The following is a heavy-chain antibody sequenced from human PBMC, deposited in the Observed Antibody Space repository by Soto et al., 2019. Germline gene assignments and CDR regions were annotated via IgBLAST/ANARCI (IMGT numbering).Heavy chain of an antibody. V-gene: IGHV1-69*12. D-gene: IGHD2-15*01. CDR2: IIPMFDTP. CDR3: ARSGGLDRDFNY. CDR1: GGTFSSDS. J-gene: IGHJ4*02. Sequence: QVQLVQSGAEVKKPGSSVKVSCKASGGTFSSDSFIWVRQAPGQGLEWMGGIIPMFDTPIYAQKFQDRVTITADESTSTAYMHLSSLRSGDTAVYYCARSGGLDRDFNYWGQGSLVTVSS.